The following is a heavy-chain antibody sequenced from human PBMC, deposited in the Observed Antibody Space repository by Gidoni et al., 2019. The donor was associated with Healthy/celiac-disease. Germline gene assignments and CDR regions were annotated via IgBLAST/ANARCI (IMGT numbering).Heavy chain of an antibody. V-gene: IGHV3-33*01. CDR2: IWYDGSTK. CDR3: ATLPGGYCSRTSCRPDFDY. CDR1: GFTFSSYG. Sequence: QVQLVESGGGVVQPGRSLRLSCAASGFTFSSYGMHWVRQAPGKGLEWVAVIWYDGSTKYYADSVKGRFTISRDNSKNTLYLQMNSLRAEDTAVYYCATLPGGYCSRTSCRPDFDYWGQGTLVTVSS. D-gene: IGHD2-2*01. J-gene: IGHJ4*02.